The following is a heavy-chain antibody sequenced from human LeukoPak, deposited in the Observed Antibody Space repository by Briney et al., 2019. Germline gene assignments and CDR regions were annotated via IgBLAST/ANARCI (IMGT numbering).Heavy chain of an antibody. D-gene: IGHD2-2*01. CDR2: IYHSGRT. CDR1: DYSINSGHY. CDR3: ARHASPDIVIVPAATFDY. Sequence: PSETLSLTCAVSDYSINSGHYWGWIRQPPGKGLEWIGSIYHSGRTYYNPSLKGRVTTSVDTSKNQFSLKLTSVTAADTAVYYCARHASPDIVIVPAATFDYWGQGTLVTVSS. J-gene: IGHJ4*02. V-gene: IGHV4-38-2*01.